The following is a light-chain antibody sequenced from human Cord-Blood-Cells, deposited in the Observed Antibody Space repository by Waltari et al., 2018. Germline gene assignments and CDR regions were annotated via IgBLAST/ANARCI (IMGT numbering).Light chain of an antibody. CDR3: GTWDSSLSAGWV. CDR2: DNN. J-gene: IGLJ3*02. CDR1: SSNIGNNY. V-gene: IGLV1-51*01. Sequence: QSVLTQPPSVSAAPGQKVTISCSGSSSNIGNNYVSWYQQLPGTAPTLLIYDNNKRPSGIPDRFPGSKSGTSATLGITGLQTGDEADYYCGTWDSSLSAGWVFGGGTKLTVL.